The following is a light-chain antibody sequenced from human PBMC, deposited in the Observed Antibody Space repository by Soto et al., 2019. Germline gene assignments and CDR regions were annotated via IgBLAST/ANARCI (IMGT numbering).Light chain of an antibody. J-gene: IGKJ3*01. CDR3: QQRSNRAT. V-gene: IGKV3-11*01. Sequence: DIVWTQSPATLCLSPGERDTVSCRASQSVSRNLAWYQQKPGDAPRLLIYDASNRATGIPARFSGSGSVTDSTLTIRSLQPEDFAVYYCQQRSNRATFGPGTKLEIK. CDR1: QSVSRN. CDR2: DAS.